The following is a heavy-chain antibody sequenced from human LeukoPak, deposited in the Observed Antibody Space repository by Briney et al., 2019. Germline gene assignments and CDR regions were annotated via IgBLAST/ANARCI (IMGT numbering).Heavy chain of an antibody. V-gene: IGHV4-34*01. CDR2: IYQSGST. CDR3: VRGSGSYRRYFDY. CDR1: GGSFSGYY. D-gene: IGHD1-26*01. Sequence: SETLSLTCAVYGGSFSGYYWSWIRQPPGKGLEWIGSIYQSGSTYYNPSLKSRVTISVDTSKNQFSLKLSSVTAADTAVYYCVRGSGSYRRYFDYWGQGTLVTVSS. J-gene: IGHJ4*02.